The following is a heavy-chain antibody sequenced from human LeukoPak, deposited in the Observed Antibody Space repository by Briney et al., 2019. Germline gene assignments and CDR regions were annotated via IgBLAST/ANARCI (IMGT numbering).Heavy chain of an antibody. CDR2: ISGSGGST. D-gene: IGHD2-15*01. CDR3: AKQIVVVTAGMNYFDN. J-gene: IGHJ4*02. Sequence: GGSLRLSCAASGFTFSSYAMSWVRQAPGKGLEWVSAISGSGGSTYYADSVKGRFTISRDNSKKTLFLQMNSLRAEDTAVYFCAKQIVVVTAGMNYFDNWGQGTLVTVSS. V-gene: IGHV3-23*01. CDR1: GFTFSSYA.